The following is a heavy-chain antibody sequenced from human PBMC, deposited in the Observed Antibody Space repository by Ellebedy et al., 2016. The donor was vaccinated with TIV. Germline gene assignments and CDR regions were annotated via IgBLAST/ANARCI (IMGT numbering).Heavy chain of an antibody. CDR2: VYSIGIT. D-gene: IGHD6-19*01. CDR1: GFTFTNYA. CDR3: ARLEAVPGTPIDS. J-gene: IGHJ4*02. Sequence: GSLRLSXSASGFTFTNYAMNWSRQPAGKGLEWIGRVYSIGITNYNPSLQSRVTVSEDTSKNQFSLKLRSVTPADTALYYCARLEAVPGTPIDSWGQGTLVTVSS. V-gene: IGHV4-4*07.